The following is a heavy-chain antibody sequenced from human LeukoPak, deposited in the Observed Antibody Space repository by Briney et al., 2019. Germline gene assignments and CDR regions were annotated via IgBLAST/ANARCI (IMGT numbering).Heavy chain of an antibody. CDR2: INHSGST. D-gene: IGHD4-23*01. V-gene: IGHV4-34*01. J-gene: IGHJ4*02. Sequence: PSETLSLTCAVYGGSFSGYYWSWIRQPPGKGLEWIGEINHSGSTNYNPSLKSRVTISVDTSKNQFSLKLSSVTAADTAVYYWARGRYYGGNSGLFDYWGQGTLVTVSS. CDR1: GGSFSGYY. CDR3: ARGRYYGGNSGLFDY.